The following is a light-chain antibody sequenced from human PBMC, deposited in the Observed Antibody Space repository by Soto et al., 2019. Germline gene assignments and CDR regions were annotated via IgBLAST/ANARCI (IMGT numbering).Light chain of an antibody. Sequence: DIQMTQSPSTLYASVGDRVTITCRASQTISSWLAWYQQKPGKAPNLLIYKASSLESGVPSRFSGSGSGTEFTLTISSLQPDDFATYYCQHFNSYPWTFGQGTKVDIK. V-gene: IGKV1-5*03. CDR1: QTISSW. CDR2: KAS. CDR3: QHFNSYPWT. J-gene: IGKJ1*01.